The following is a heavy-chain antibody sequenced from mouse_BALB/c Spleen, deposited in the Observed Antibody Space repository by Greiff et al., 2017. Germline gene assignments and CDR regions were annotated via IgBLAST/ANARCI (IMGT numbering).Heavy chain of an antibody. V-gene: IGHV1-5*01. CDR3: TSLYYGNYCFDY. J-gene: IGHJ2*01. D-gene: IGHD2-1*01. CDR2: IYPGNSDT. Sequence: VQLQQSGTVLARPGASVKMSCKASGYSFTSYWMHWVKQRPGQGLEWIGAIYPGNSDTSYNQKFKGKAKLTAVTSASTAYMELSSLTNEDSAVYYCTSLYYGNYCFDYWGQGTTLTVSS. CDR1: GYSFTSYW.